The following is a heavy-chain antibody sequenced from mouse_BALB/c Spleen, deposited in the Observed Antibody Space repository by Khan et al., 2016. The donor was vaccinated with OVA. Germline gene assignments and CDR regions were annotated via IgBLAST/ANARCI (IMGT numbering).Heavy chain of an antibody. Sequence: VQLQESGPGLVAPSQSLSITCTVSGFSLTSHGVHWVCQPPGKGLEWLGVIWAGGSTNYNSALMSRLSISKDSSKSQVFLKMNSLQTDDTAMYYCARNREPDYFDYWGQGTTLTVSS. CDR2: IWAGGST. V-gene: IGHV2-9*02. CDR3: ARNREPDYFDY. CDR1: GFSLTSHG. J-gene: IGHJ2*01.